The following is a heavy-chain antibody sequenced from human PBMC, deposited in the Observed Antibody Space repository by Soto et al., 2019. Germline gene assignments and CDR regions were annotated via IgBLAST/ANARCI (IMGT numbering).Heavy chain of an antibody. D-gene: IGHD3-3*01. J-gene: IGHJ4*02. CDR2: IYYSGTT. V-gene: IGHV4-30-4*01. CDR1: GGSISSGDHY. CDR3: AREKVIFGVVTRRLFDY. Sequence: PSETLSLTCTVSGGSISSGDHYWSWVRQHPGKGLEWIGYIYYSGTTYYNPSLKSRVTISVDTSKNQFSLKLSSVTAADTAVYYCAREKVIFGVVTRRLFDYWGQGTLVTVSS.